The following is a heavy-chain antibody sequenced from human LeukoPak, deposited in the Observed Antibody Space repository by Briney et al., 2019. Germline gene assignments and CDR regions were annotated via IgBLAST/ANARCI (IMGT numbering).Heavy chain of an antibody. D-gene: IGHD4-23*01. J-gene: IGHJ4*02. CDR1: GGSISNYY. Sequence: SETLSLTCTVSGGSISNYYWSWIRQPPGKGLEWIGSIYYSGSTYYNPSLKSRVTISVDTSKNQFSLKLSSVTAADTAVYYCLSGGYDYWGQGTLVTVSS. CDR2: IYYSGST. CDR3: LSGGYDY. V-gene: IGHV4-59*05.